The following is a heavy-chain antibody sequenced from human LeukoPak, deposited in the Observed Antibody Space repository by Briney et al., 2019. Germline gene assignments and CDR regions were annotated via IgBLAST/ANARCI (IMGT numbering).Heavy chain of an antibody. V-gene: IGHV1-2*02. D-gene: IGHD5-12*01. CDR3: ARAPSGYDFAWFDP. J-gene: IGHJ5*02. Sequence: ASVKVSCKASGHAFTGYYMHWVRQAPGQGLEWMGWINPNSGGTNYAQKFQGRVTMTRDTSISTAYMELSRLRSDDTAVYYCARAPSGYDFAWFDPWGQGTLVTVSS. CDR1: GHAFTGYY. CDR2: INPNSGGT.